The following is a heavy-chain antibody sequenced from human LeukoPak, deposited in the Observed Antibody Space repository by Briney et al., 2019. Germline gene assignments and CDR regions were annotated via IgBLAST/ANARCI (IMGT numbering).Heavy chain of an antibody. CDR3: AKDGPDIVPVVAATYDY. CDR2: ISGSGGST. D-gene: IGHD2-15*01. Sequence: PGGSLRLSCAASGFTFSNYAMSWVRQAPGKGLEWVSIISGSGGSTHYADSVKGRFTISRDNSKNTLYLQMNSLRGGDTAVYYCAKDGPDIVPVVAATYDYWGQGTLVTVSS. V-gene: IGHV3-23*01. CDR1: GFTFSNYA. J-gene: IGHJ4*02.